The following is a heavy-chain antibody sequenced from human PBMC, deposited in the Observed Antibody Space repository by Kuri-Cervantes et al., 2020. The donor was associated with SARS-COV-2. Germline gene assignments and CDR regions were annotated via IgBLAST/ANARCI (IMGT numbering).Heavy chain of an antibody. CDR3: ARDLYYYDSSGYYDY. V-gene: IGHV3-53*01. J-gene: IGHJ4*02. CDR2: IYSGGST. CDR1: GFTFSSYA. Sequence: GESLKISCAASGFTFSSYAMSWVRQAPGKGLEWVSVIYSGGSTYYADSVKVRFTISRDNSKNTLYLQMNSLRAEDTAVYYCARDLYYYDSSGYYDYWGQGTLVTVSS. D-gene: IGHD3-22*01.